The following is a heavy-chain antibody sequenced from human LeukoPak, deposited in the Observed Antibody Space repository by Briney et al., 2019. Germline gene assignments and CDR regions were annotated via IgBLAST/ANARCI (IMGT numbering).Heavy chain of an antibody. V-gene: IGHV3-33*01. D-gene: IGHD4-17*01. Sequence: QTGGSLRLSCAASGFNFRTYGMHWVRQAPGKGLEWVGVIWYDGSNKYYVDSVKGRFTISRDNSKNTLYLQMSSLRVEDTAVYYCARNDYGDYGFFEHWGQGTLVTVSS. J-gene: IGHJ4*02. CDR2: IWYDGSNK. CDR1: GFNFRTYG. CDR3: ARNDYGDYGFFEH.